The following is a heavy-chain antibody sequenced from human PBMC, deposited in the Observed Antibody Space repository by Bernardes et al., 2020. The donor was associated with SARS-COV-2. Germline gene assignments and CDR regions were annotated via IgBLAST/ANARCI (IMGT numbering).Heavy chain of an antibody. CDR3: ARGGTSSIWFDP. Sequence: SETLSLTCALSGGSISSNYWSWIRQAPGKGLAWIGNFYSSGSTNYNPSLNSRVTISVDMSKNQFSLKLSSVTTADTAVYYCARGGTSSIWFDPWGQGTLVTVSS. CDR1: GGSISSNY. D-gene: IGHD2-2*01. V-gene: IGHV4-59*01. J-gene: IGHJ5*02. CDR2: FYSSGST.